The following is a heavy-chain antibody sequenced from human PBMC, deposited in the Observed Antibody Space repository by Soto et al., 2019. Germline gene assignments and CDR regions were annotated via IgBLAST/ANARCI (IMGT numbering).Heavy chain of an antibody. D-gene: IGHD3-3*01. CDR3: ARLRGDGFWKSYSPYNWFES. Sequence: PGGSLRLSCAASGFAFANYEMHWVRQAPGKGLDWVAYINGGGDVKYYADSVEGRFTISRDNAKNALFLQMDNLRAEDTAIYYCARLRGDGFWKSYSPYNWFESWGQGALVTVSS. J-gene: IGHJ5*01. CDR1: GFAFANYE. V-gene: IGHV3-48*03. CDR2: INGGGDVK.